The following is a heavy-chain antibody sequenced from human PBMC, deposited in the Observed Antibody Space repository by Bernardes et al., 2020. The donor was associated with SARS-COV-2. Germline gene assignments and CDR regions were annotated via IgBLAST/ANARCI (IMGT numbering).Heavy chain of an antibody. Sequence: SETLSLTCAVYSGSFSGYYWSWIRQTPGKGLEWIGEINDSGSTKYNPALKSRVTISVDPSKNQFSLKLNSVTAAYTAVYYCARGSAAVVSHFLLLFANWYFDLWGRGTLVTVSS. CDR1: SGSFSGYY. V-gene: IGHV4-34*01. J-gene: IGHJ2*01. CDR3: ARGSAAVVSHFLLLFANWYFDL. D-gene: IGHD2-15*01. CDR2: INDSGST.